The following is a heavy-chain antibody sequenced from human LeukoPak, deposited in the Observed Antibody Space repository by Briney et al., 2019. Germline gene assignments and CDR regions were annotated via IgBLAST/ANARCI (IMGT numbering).Heavy chain of an antibody. CDR2: ISYDGSNK. CDR1: GFTFSSYA. D-gene: IGHD2-21*01. CDR3: AKDRVVIMPASLNY. V-gene: IGHV3-30-3*01. Sequence: GGSLRLSCAASGFTFSSYAMHWVRQAPGKGLEWVAVISYDGSNKYYADFVKGRFTISRDNTKNTLYLQMNSLRAEDTAVYYCAKDRVVIMPASLNYWGQGTLVTVSS. J-gene: IGHJ4*02.